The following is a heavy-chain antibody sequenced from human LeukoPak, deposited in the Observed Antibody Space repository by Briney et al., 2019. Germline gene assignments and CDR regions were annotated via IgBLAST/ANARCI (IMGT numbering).Heavy chain of an antibody. CDR1: GFTFSAYG. J-gene: IGHJ4*02. D-gene: IGHD6-19*01. CDR3: AKEASVAGGPINYFDY. Sequence: GGSLRLSCAASGFTFSAYGMHWVRQAPGKGLDWVAFIRYDGTNKYYADSVKGRFTISRDNSKNTLYLQMNSLRAEDTAVYYCAKEASVAGGPINYFDYWGQGTLVTVSS. V-gene: IGHV3-30*02. CDR2: IRYDGTNK.